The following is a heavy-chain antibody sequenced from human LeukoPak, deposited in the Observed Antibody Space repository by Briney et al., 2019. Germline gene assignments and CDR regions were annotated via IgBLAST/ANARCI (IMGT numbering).Heavy chain of an antibody. CDR3: ARGTTMIGTNWFDH. D-gene: IGHD1-14*01. V-gene: IGHV4-59*01. Sequence: SETLSLNRTVSGGSITSYYWSWIRQPPGKGLEWIAYIYYSGSTNYNPSLKSRVTISVDTSKNQFSLKLNSMTAADTAVYYCARGTTMIGTNWFDHWGQGTLVTVSS. J-gene: IGHJ5*02. CDR2: IYYSGST. CDR1: GGSITSYY.